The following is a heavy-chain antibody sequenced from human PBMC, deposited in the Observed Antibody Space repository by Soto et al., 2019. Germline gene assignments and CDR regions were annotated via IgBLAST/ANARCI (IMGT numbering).Heavy chain of an antibody. CDR1: GFTFSSYA. D-gene: IGHD1-1*01. J-gene: IGHJ5*02. V-gene: IGHV3-30-3*01. CDR3: ARSPTGYLLWWFDP. CDR2: ISYDGSNK. Sequence: PGGSLRLSCAASGFTFSSYAMHWVRQAPGKGLEWVAVISYDGSNKYYADSVKGRFTISRDNSKNTPYLQMNSLRAEDTAVYHCARSPTGYLLWWFDPWGQGT.